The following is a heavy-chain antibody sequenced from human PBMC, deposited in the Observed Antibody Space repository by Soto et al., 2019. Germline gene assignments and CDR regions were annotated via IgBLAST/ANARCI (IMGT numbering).Heavy chain of an antibody. CDR3: ARTWSSGWFFYYYYGMDV. Sequence: PSETLSLTCAVYGGSFSGYYWSWIRQPPGKGLEWIGEINHSGSTNYNPSLKSRVTISVDTSKNQFSLKLSSVTAADTAVYYCARTWSSGWFFYYYYGMDVWGQGTTVTVSS. CDR2: INHSGST. J-gene: IGHJ6*02. D-gene: IGHD6-19*01. CDR1: GGSFSGYY. V-gene: IGHV4-34*01.